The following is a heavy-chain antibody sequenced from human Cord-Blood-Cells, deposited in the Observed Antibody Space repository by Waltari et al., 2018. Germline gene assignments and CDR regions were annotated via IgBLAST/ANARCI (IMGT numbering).Heavy chain of an antibody. J-gene: IGHJ4*02. D-gene: IGHD6-6*01. V-gene: IGHV3-21*01. Sequence: EVQLVESGGGLVKPGGSLRLSCAASGFTFSSYSMNWVRQAPGKGLEWVTSISSSSSYIYYADSVKGRFTISRDNAKNSLYLQMNSLRAEDTAVYYCARLGGEYSSSSGGYWGQGTLVTVSS. CDR1: GFTFSSYS. CDR2: ISSSSSYI. CDR3: ARLGGEYSSSSGGY.